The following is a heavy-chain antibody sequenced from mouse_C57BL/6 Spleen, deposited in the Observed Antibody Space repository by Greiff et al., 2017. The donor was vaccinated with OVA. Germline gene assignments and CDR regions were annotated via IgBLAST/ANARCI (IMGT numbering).Heavy chain of an antibody. CDR1: GYTFTSYG. CDR2: IYPRSGNT. V-gene: IGHV1-81*01. D-gene: IGHD3-3*01. CDR3: ARREGTSFDY. Sequence: VKLMESGAELARPGASVKLSCKASGYTFTSYGISWVKQRTGQGLEWIGEIYPRSGNTYYNEKFKGKATLTADKSSSTAYMELRSLTSEDSAVYFCARREGTSFDYWGQGTTLTVSS. J-gene: IGHJ2*01.